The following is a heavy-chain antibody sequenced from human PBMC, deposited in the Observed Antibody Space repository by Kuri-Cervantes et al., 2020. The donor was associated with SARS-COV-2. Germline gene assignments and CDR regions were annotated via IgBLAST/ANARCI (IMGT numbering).Heavy chain of an antibody. V-gene: IGHV1-2*02. CDR2: INPNSGGT. D-gene: IGHD5-18*01. CDR1: GYTFTGYY. J-gene: IGHJ6*03. CDR3: ARDLRYSYGYYYYYYMDV. Sequence: ASVKVSCKASGYTFTGYYMHWVRQAPGQGLEWMGWINPNSGGTNYAQKFQGRVTMTRDTSISTAYMELSRLRSEDTAVYYCARDLRYSYGYYYYYYMDVWGKGTTVTVSS.